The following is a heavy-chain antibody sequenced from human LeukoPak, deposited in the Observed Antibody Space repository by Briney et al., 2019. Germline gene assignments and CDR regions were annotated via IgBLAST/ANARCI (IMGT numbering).Heavy chain of an antibody. J-gene: IGHJ4*02. V-gene: IGHV4-59*01. Sequence: SETLSLTCTVSGVSISSFYWSWIRQPPGKGLEWIGYIYHSGSTNYNPSLKSRVTISVDTPKNQFSLKLSSVTAADTAVYYCARHYYDSSGYYVDYWGQGTLVTVSS. D-gene: IGHD3-22*01. CDR1: GVSISSFY. CDR2: IYHSGST. CDR3: ARHYYDSSGYYVDY.